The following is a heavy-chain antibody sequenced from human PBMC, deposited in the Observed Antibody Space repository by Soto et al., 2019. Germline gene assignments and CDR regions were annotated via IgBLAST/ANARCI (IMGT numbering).Heavy chain of an antibody. V-gene: IGHV1-69*05. CDR1: GGTFSSYA. CDR3: ARGYYDSSGYYRHHDY. Sequence: QVQLVQSGAEVKKPGSSVKVSCKASGGTFSSYAISWVRQAPGQGLEWMGGIIPIFGTANYAQKFQGRVTITXXEXTNXAYMELSSLRSEDTAVYYCARGYYDSSGYYRHHDYWGQGTLVTVSS. D-gene: IGHD3-22*01. CDR2: IIPIFGTA. J-gene: IGHJ4*02.